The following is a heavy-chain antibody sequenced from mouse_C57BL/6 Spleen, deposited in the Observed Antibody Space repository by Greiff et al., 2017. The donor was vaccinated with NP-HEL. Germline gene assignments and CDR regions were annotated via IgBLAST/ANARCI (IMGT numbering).Heavy chain of an antibody. CDR2: ISNGGGST. CDR1: GFTFSDYY. D-gene: IGHD2-5*01. CDR3: ARQAYSNSHYFDY. Sequence: EVQGVEPGGGLVQPGGSLKLSCAASGFTFSDYYMYWVRQTPEKRLEWVAYISNGGGSTYYPDTVKGRFTITRDNAKSTLYLQMSRLTSEDTAMYYCARQAYSNSHYFDYWGQGTTLTVSS. V-gene: IGHV5-12*01. J-gene: IGHJ2*01.